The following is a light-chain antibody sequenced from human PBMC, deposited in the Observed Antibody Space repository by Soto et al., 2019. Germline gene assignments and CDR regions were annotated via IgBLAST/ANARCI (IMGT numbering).Light chain of an antibody. CDR1: QDISNY. CDR2: AAS. J-gene: IGKJ1*01. V-gene: IGKV1-27*01. Sequence: DIQMTQSPSSLSASVGDRVTITCRASQDISNYLAWYQQKPGKVPKLLIYAASTFQSGVPSRFSDSGSGTDFTLTISSLQPEDVATYYCQKYDSAPRTFGQGTKVEIK. CDR3: QKYDSAPRT.